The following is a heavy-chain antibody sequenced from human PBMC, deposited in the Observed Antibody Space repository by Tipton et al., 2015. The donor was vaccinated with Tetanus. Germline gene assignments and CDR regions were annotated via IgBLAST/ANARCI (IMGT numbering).Heavy chain of an antibody. V-gene: IGHV4-39*07. J-gene: IGHJ4*02. CDR2: IYYNGST. D-gene: IGHD3-3*01. CDR1: GGSISSSSYY. CDR3: ARGGLTPYEKDY. Sequence: TLSLTCTVSGGSISSSSYYWGWIRQPPGKGLEWIGNIYYNGSTYYNPSLKSRVTISVDTSKNQFSLKLSSVTAADTAVYYCARGGLTPYEKDYWGQGTLVTVSS.